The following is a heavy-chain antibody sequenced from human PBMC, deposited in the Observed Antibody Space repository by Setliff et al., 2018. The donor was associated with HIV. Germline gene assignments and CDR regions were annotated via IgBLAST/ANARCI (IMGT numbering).Heavy chain of an antibody. CDR2: INPNSGGT. CDR1: GYTFTGYY. V-gene: IGHV1-2*02. J-gene: IGHJ4*02. Sequence: ASVKVSCKASGYTFTGYYMHWVRQAPGQGLEWMGCINPNSGGTNYAQKFQGRVTMTRDTSINTAYMELSRIRSDDTAVYYCARAPQCSGGSCALDHWGQGTLVTVSS. CDR3: ARAPQCSGGSCALDH. D-gene: IGHD2-15*01.